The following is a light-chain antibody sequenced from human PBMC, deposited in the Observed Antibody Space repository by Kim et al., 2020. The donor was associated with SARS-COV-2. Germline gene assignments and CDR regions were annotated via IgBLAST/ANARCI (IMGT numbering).Light chain of an antibody. CDR2: AAS. Sequence: GDSVTITCRASQGIASYLAWYQQKPGKAPELLIYAASTLQSGVPSRFSGSGSGTDFTLTITSLQPDDSATYYCLQVNSYPHTFGQGTKLE. V-gene: IGKV1-9*01. CDR3: LQVNSYPHT. J-gene: IGKJ2*01. CDR1: QGIASY.